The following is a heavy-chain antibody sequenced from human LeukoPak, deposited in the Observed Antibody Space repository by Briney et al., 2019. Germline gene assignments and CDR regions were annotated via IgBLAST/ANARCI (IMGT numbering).Heavy chain of an antibody. CDR2: IWYDGSNK. CDR3: AKEGTPQVSTWYDL. CDR1: GFTFSSYG. Sequence: GGSLRLSCAASGFTFSSYGMHWVRQAPGKGLEWVAVIWYDGSNKNYADSVKGRFTISRDNSKNTLYLQMTSLRVEDTAVYYCAKEGTPQVSTWYDLWGQGTQVIVSS. V-gene: IGHV3-33*06. D-gene: IGHD3-10*01. J-gene: IGHJ5*02.